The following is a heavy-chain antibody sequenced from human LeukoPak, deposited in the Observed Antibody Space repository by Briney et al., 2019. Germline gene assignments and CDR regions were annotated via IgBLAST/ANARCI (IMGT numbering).Heavy chain of an antibody. CDR2: ISGSGGST. CDR3: AKGGSGWFSYWFDP. J-gene: IGHJ5*02. D-gene: IGHD6-19*01. CDR1: GFTFSSYA. Sequence: GGSLRLSCVASGFTFSSYAMSWVRQAPGKGLEWVSAISGSGGSTYYADSVKGRFTISRDNSKNTLYLQMNSLRAEDTAVYYCAKGGSGWFSYWFDPWGQGTLVTVSS. V-gene: IGHV3-23*01.